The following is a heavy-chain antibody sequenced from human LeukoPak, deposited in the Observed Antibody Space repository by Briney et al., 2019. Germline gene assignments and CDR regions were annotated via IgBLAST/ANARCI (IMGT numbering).Heavy chain of an antibody. D-gene: IGHD1-26*01. J-gene: IGHJ4*02. CDR1: GGSISSSGFY. CDR2: IYYTGST. Sequence: SETLSLTCTVSGGSISSSGFYCGWIRQPPGKGLEWIGSIYYTGSTYYNPSLKSRVTISVDTSKNQLSLKLSSVSAADTAVYYCARTHSGSYYGLDYWGQGTLVTVSS. V-gene: IGHV4-39*01. CDR3: ARTHSGSYYGLDY.